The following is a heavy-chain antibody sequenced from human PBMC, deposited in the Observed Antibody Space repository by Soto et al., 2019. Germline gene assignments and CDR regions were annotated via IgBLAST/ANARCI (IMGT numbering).Heavy chain of an antibody. J-gene: IGHJ5*02. CDR3: AGLGYCSSTSCYGFDP. CDR1: GYTYTRYV. Sequence: VPVKVSCKASGYTYTRYVIGWLRQAKEQGLEWMGWMNPNSGNTGYAQKFQGRVTMTRNTSISTAYMELSSLRSEDTAVYYCAGLGYCSSTSCYGFDPWGQGTLVTVS. CDR2: MNPNSGNT. D-gene: IGHD2-2*01. V-gene: IGHV1-8*01.